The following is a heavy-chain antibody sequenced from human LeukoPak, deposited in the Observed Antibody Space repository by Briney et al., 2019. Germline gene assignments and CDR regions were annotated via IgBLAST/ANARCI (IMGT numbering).Heavy chain of an antibody. D-gene: IGHD6-13*01. CDR3: TRESSSSPDS. Sequence: PSETLSVTCTVSGGSISSSNYYWGWVRQPPGMGLEWIGSIYYSGSTSYKPSLKSRLTISLDTSKNQFSLKVSSVTAADTAIYYCTRESSSSPDSWGQGTLVTVSS. V-gene: IGHV4-39*01. J-gene: IGHJ5*01. CDR2: IYYSGST. CDR1: GGSISSSNYY.